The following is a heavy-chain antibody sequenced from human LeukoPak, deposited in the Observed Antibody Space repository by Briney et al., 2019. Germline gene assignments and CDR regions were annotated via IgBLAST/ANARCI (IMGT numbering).Heavy chain of an antibody. J-gene: IGHJ3*02. V-gene: IGHV3-9*01. CDR3: AKDADRATDDAFDI. D-gene: IGHD1-14*01. CDR2: ISWNSGSI. Sequence: SLRLSCAASGFTFDDYAMHWVRQAPGKGLEWVSGISWNSGSIGYADSVKGRFTISRDNAKNSLYLQMNSLRAEDTALYYCAKDADRATDDAFDIWGQGTMVTVSS. CDR1: GFTFDDYA.